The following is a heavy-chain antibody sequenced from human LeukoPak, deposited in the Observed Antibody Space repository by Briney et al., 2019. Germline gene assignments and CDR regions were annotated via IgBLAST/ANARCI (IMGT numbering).Heavy chain of an antibody. V-gene: IGHV4-59*01. J-gene: IGHJ4*02. D-gene: IGHD4-17*01. Sequence: PSETLSLTCTVSGGSTSSDHWSWIRQPPGKGLEWIGHIYYSGSMKYNPTLESRVTISVDTSNNQFSLKLTTVTAADTAVYYCARANGDSIFDYWGQGTLVTVSS. CDR2: IYYSGSM. CDR1: GGSTSSDH. CDR3: ARANGDSIFDY.